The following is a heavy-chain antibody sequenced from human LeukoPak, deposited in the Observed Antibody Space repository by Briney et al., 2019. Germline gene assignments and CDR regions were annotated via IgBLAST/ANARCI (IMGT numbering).Heavy chain of an antibody. CDR2: IYYSGST. V-gene: IGHV4-61*01. Sequence: SETLSLTCTVSGGSVNSGNYYWSWLRQPQGNGLEWIGYIYYSGSTNYNPSLKSRVTISVDTSKNQFSLKLSSVTAADTAVYYCARDRRGSGTYAVDYWGPGTPVTVSS. CDR1: GGSVNSGNYY. CDR3: ARDRRGSGTYAVDY. D-gene: IGHD1-26*01. J-gene: IGHJ4*02.